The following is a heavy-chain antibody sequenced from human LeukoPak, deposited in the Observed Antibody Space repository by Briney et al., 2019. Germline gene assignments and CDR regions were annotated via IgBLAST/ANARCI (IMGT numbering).Heavy chain of an antibody. CDR3: ASLCYSFGRRTYLVL. J-gene: IGHJ4*02. Sequence: PSETPSVTCVEPGGSTCRTMYYTGWIRQPPGKGLEWIGTIYYNGTTYYNPSLKSRVAISIDTSKKQLSLKVESVTAEDTSVYYCASLCYSFGRRTYLVLGGQGTLVTVSS. CDR1: GGSTCRTMYY. D-gene: IGHD2-2*02. CDR2: IYYNGTT. V-gene: IGHV4-39*05.